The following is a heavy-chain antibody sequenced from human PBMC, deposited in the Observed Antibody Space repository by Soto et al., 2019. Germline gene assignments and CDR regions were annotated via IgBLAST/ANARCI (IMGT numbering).Heavy chain of an antibody. CDR1: GGSISSGDYY. CDR3: ASLFGELLPSYYYYGMDV. D-gene: IGHD3-10*01. CDR2: IYYSGST. Sequence: PSETLSLTCTVSGGSISSGDYYWSWIRQPPGKGLEWIGYIYYSGSTYYNPSLKSRVTISVDTSKNQFSLKLSSVTAADTAVYYCASLFGELLPSYYYYGMDVWGQGTTVTVSS. V-gene: IGHV4-30-4*01. J-gene: IGHJ6*02.